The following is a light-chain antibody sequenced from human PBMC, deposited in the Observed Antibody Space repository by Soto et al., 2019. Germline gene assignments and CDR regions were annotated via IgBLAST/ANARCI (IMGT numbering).Light chain of an antibody. CDR2: GAS. CDR3: QQYNSYPT. V-gene: IGKV3-15*01. CDR1: QGVSRK. Sequence: DIVMTQSPATLSVAPGERVTFSCRASQGVSRKLAWYHQKPGQAPRLLIYGASTRATGIPARFSGSGSGTEFTLTISSLQPDDFATYYCQQYNSYPTFGQGTKVDIK. J-gene: IGKJ1*01.